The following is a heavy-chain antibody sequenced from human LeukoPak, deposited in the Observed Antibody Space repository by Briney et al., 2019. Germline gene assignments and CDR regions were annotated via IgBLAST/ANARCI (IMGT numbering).Heavy chain of an antibody. J-gene: IGHJ4*02. Sequence: GGSLRLSCAASGFTFSSYAMSWVRQAPGKGLEWVSAISGSGGSTYYADSVKGRFTISRDNSKNTLYLQMNSLRAEDTAVYYCAKAARITIFGVVSLFDYWGQGTLVTVSS. CDR3: AKAARITIFGVVSLFDY. CDR1: GFTFSSYA. D-gene: IGHD3-3*01. CDR2: ISGSGGST. V-gene: IGHV3-23*01.